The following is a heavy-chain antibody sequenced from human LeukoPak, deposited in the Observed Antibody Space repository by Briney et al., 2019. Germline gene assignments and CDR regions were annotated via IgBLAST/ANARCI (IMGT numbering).Heavy chain of an antibody. Sequence: ASVKVSCKASGGTFSSYGISWVRQAPGQGLEWMGWISAYNGNTNYAQKLQGRVTMTTDTSTSTAYMELRSLRSDDTAVYYCARDRFYDYSNYYVDYWGQGTLVTVSS. V-gene: IGHV1-18*01. CDR3: ARDRFYDYSNYYVDY. D-gene: IGHD4-11*01. CDR2: ISAYNGNT. J-gene: IGHJ4*02. CDR1: GGTFSSYG.